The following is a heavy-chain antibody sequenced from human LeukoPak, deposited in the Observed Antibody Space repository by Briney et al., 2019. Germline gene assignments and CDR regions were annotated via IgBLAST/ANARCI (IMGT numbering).Heavy chain of an antibody. CDR1: GFIFNEYG. V-gene: IGHV3-20*04. J-gene: IGHJ4*02. CDR2: INGNGGRT. D-gene: IGHD1-26*01. CDR3: ARLFNAGLGAPLDY. Sequence: PGGSLRLSCAASGFIFNEYGMTWVRQIPGKGLEWVSGINGNGGRTGYAGSVKGRFTITRDSAKNSLYLQMDSLRAEDTALYFCARLFNAGLGAPLDYGGQGTLVTVSS.